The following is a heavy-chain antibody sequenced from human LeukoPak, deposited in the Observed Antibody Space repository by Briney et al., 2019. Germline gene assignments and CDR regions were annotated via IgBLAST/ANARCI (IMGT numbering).Heavy chain of an antibody. J-gene: IGHJ5*02. CDR3: AKDPRLLWFGELLSFDP. Sequence: GGSLRLSCAASGFTFSSYAMSWVRQAPGKGLEWVSSISGSGGSTYYADSVKGRFTISRDNSKNTLYLQMNSLRAEDTVVYYCAKDPRLLWFGELLSFDPWGQGTLVTVSS. CDR1: GFTFSSYA. CDR2: ISGSGGST. V-gene: IGHV3-23*01. D-gene: IGHD3-10*01.